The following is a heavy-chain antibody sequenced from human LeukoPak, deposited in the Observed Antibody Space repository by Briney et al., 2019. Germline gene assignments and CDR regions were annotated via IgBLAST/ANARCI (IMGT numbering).Heavy chain of an antibody. D-gene: IGHD5-24*01. Sequence: SETLSLTCTVSGGSISSYYWSWIRQPPGKGLEWIGFIYDSGSTNYNPSLKSRVTISVDTSKNQFSLKLSSVTAADTAVYYCARDRDGYNYGFDYWGQGTLVTVSS. J-gene: IGHJ4*02. CDR2: IYDSGST. V-gene: IGHV4-59*12. CDR1: GGSISSYY. CDR3: ARDRDGYNYGFDY.